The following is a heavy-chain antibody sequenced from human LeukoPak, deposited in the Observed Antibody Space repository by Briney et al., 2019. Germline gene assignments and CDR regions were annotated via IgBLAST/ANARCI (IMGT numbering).Heavy chain of an antibody. V-gene: IGHV1-18*01. CDR3: ARDILDCSSTSCYSYYYYYGMDV. CDR2: ISAYNGKT. D-gene: IGHD2-2*01. Sequence: ASVTVSCKASGYTFTSYGINWVRQAPGRGLEWMGWISAYNGKTNYAQKLQGRVTMTTDTSTSTVYMELRSLRSDDTAVYYCARDILDCSSTSCYSYYYYYGMDVWGQGTTVTVSS. J-gene: IGHJ6*02. CDR1: GYTFTSYG.